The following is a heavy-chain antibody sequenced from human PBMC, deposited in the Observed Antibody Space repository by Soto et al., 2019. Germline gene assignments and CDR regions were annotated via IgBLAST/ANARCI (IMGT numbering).Heavy chain of an antibody. CDR3: ARGHSSGWYAGYYYYYGMDV. Sequence: PSETLSLTCTVSGGSISSSSYYWGWIRQPPGKGLEWIGSIYYSGSTYYNPSLKSRVTISVDTSKNQFSLKLSSVTAADTAVYFCARGHSSGWYAGYYYYYGMDVWGQGTTVTVSS. CDR2: IYYSGST. V-gene: IGHV4-39*01. J-gene: IGHJ6*02. CDR1: GGSISSSSYY. D-gene: IGHD6-19*01.